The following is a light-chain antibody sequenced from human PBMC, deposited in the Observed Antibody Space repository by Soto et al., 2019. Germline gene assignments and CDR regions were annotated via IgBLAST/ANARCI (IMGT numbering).Light chain of an antibody. V-gene: IGLV2-14*01. J-gene: IGLJ1*01. Sequence: QSALTQPASVSGSPGQSITISCTGTSSDVGGYNYVSWYQQHPGKAPKLMIYDVSNRPSGVSNRFSGSESGNTASLTISGLQAEDEADYYSSSYTSSSTPLVFGTGTKLTVL. CDR3: SSYTSSSTPLV. CDR1: SSDVGGYNY. CDR2: DVS.